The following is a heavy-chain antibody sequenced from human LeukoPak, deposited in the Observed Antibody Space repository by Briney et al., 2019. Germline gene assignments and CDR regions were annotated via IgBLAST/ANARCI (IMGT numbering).Heavy chain of an antibody. Sequence: SETLSLTCPVSGGSVSSSRYYWGWIRQPPGKGLEWIGSIYHSGSTYYNPSLKSRVTISVDTSKNQFSLKLSSVTAADTAVYYCARQPSNYDYVWGSYRTHLNFDYWGQGTLVTVSS. J-gene: IGHJ4*02. CDR1: GGSVSSSRYY. D-gene: IGHD3-16*02. V-gene: IGHV4-39*01. CDR2: IYHSGST. CDR3: ARQPSNYDYVWGSYRTHLNFDY.